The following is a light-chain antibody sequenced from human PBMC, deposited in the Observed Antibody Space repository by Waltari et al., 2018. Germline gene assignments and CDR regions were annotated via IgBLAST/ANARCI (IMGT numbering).Light chain of an antibody. V-gene: IGKV3-15*01. CDR2: GAS. CDR1: QSVSSN. Sequence: DIVMTQSPATLSVSPGERATLSCRASQSVSSNLAWYQQKPGQAPRLLIYGASTRATGIPARFSGSGSGTEFILTISSLQSEDFAVYYCQQYNNWPPLTFGGGTKVEIK. CDR3: QQYNNWPPLT. J-gene: IGKJ4*01.